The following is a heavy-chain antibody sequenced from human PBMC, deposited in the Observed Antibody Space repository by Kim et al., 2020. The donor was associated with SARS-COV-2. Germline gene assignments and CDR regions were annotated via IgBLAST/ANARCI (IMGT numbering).Heavy chain of an antibody. CDR3: ARMRGGDSNYYYYGMDV. CDR1: GYTFTSYY. V-gene: IGHV1-46*01. CDR2: INPSGGST. Sequence: ASVKVSCKASGYTFTSYYMHWVRQAPGQGLEWMGIINPSGGSTSYAQKFQGRVTMTRDTSTSTVYMELSSLRSEDTAVYYCARMRGGDSNYYYYGMDVWGQGTTVTVSS. D-gene: IGHD2-21*02. J-gene: IGHJ6*02.